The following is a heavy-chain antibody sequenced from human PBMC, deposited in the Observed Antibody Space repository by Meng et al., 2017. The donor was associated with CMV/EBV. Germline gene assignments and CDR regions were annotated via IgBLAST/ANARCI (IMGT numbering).Heavy chain of an antibody. CDR3: GRGSNTCLEGLFSPDY. Sequence: SVTVSCKASGCTFSSYAISWVRQAPGQGLEWMGGIIPILGIANYAQKFQGRVTITADKSTSTAYMELSSLRSEDTAVYYCGRGSNTCLEGLFSPDYWGQGTLVTVSS. CDR1: GCTFSSYA. D-gene: IGHD2-2*01. V-gene: IGHV1-69*10. CDR2: IIPILGIA. J-gene: IGHJ4*02.